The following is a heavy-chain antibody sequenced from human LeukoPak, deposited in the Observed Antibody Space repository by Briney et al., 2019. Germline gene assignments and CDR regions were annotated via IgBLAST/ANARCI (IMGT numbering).Heavy chain of an antibody. CDR3: ARTSRRGGYSYGYKDT. CDR2: IIPIFGTA. J-gene: IGHJ5*02. D-gene: IGHD5-18*01. V-gene: IGHV1-69*06. Sequence: ASVKVSCKASGYTFSSYAISWVRQAPGQGLEWMGGIIPIFGTANYAQKFQGRVTITADKSTSTAYMELSSLRSEDTAVYYCARTSRRGGYSYGYKDTWGQGTLVTVSS. CDR1: GYTFSSYA.